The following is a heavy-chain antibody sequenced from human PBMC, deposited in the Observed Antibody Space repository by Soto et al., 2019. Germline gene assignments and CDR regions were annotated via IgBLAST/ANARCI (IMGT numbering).Heavy chain of an antibody. CDR3: ATWGSIIVAASYYGMDV. CDR1: GGTFSNYA. J-gene: IGHJ6*02. CDR2: IIPMFGTA. V-gene: IGHV1-69*12. Sequence: QVQLVQSGAEVKTPGSSVKVSCKASGGTFSNYAINWVRQAPGQGLVWMGGIIPMFGTAKYAQKFQGRVTITAEESTRTASMELSSLRSEDTAVYYCATWGSIIVAASYYGMDVWGQGTTVTVSS. D-gene: IGHD2-15*01.